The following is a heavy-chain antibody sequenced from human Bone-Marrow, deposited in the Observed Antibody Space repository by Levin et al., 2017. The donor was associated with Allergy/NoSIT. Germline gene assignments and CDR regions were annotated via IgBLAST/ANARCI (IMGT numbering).Heavy chain of an antibody. J-gene: IGHJ3*02. Sequence: GGSLRLSCVASGFTVSSNYMNWVRQAPGKGLEWVSVIYSGGSTYYADSVKGRFTISRDNSKNTLYLQMSSLRAEDTAVYYCATDRACCSNTTCYLPDAFDIWGQGTMVTVSS. V-gene: IGHV3-66*01. CDR3: ATDRACCSNTTCYLPDAFDI. D-gene: IGHD2-2*01. CDR2: IYSGGST. CDR1: GFTVSSNY.